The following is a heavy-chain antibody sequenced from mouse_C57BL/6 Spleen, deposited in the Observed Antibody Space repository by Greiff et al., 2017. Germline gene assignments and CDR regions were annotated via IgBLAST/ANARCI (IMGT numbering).Heavy chain of an antibody. CDR2: ISSGSSTI. D-gene: IGHD1-1*01. V-gene: IGHV5-17*01. CDR1: GFTFSDYG. Sequence: EVHLVESGGGLVKPGGSLKLSCAASGFTFSDYGMHWVRQAPEKGLEWVAYISSGSSTIYYADTVKGRFTISRDNAKNTLFLQMTSLRSEDTAMYYCATSTVVAKNYAMDYWGQGTSVTVSS. J-gene: IGHJ4*01. CDR3: ATSTVVAKNYAMDY.